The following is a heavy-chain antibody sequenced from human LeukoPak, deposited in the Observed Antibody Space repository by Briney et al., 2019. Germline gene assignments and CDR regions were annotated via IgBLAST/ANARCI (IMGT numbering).Heavy chain of an antibody. J-gene: IGHJ4*02. CDR3: AREGYYYDSSGYYSKQGIDY. Sequence: PGGSLRLSCAASGFPFSSYGMHWVRQAPGKGLEWVAFIRYDGSNKYYADSVKGRFTISRDNSKNTLYLQMNCLRAEDTAVYYCAREGYYYDSSGYYSKQGIDYWGQGTLVTVSS. CDR2: IRYDGSNK. D-gene: IGHD3-22*01. V-gene: IGHV3-30*02. CDR1: GFPFSSYG.